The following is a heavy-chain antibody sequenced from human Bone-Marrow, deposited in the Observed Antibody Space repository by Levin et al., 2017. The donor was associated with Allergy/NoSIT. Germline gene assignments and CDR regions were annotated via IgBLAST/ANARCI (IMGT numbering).Heavy chain of an antibody. Sequence: GGSLRLSCAASGFTFSNAWINWVRQAPGKGLEWVGRIKGKTDGATTDYAALVKCRFTISRDDSKNMVYLQMNSLKTEDTAVYYCSTVRYCTGGVCYSRYYYDYGVDVWGQGTTVTVSS. CDR2: IKGKTDGATT. CDR3: STVRYCTGGVCYSRYYYDYGVDV. V-gene: IGHV3-15*07. D-gene: IGHD2-8*02. J-gene: IGHJ6*02. CDR1: GFTFSNAW.